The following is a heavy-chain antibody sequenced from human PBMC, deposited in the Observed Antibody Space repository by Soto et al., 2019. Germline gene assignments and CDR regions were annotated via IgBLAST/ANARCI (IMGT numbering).Heavy chain of an antibody. V-gene: IGHV4-31*03. CDR1: GAALNSGNYY. CDR2: IYVTGAV. J-gene: IGHJ5*02. Sequence: SETLSLTCSVSGAALNSGNYYWSWIRQVPGKGLEWIGHIYVTGAVDYNPSLRDRITISQDTSERQFSLNLRLVTAADTAVYYCARLRIATNNYKWFDPRGQGTLVTVSS. CDR3: ARLRIATNNYKWFDP. D-gene: IGHD2-21*01.